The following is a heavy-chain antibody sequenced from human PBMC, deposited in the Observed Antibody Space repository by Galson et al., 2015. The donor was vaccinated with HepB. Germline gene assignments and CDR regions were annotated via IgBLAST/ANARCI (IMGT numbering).Heavy chain of an antibody. D-gene: IGHD2-2*02. CDR1: GFSSSSYA. Sequence: SLRLSCAAPGFSSSSYAMTWVRQAPGKGLEWVSRISGNGGDTKYGDSVKGRFTIFRDKAKSTLYLQMNSLRAEDTAVYYCAKGDVWGPAAINYGLHVWGQGTTVTVSS. CDR3: AKGDVWGPAAINYGLHV. CDR2: ISGNGGDT. V-gene: IGHV3-23*01. J-gene: IGHJ6*02.